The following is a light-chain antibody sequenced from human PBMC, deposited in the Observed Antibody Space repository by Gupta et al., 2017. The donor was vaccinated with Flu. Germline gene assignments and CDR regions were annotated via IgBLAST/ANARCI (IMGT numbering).Light chain of an antibody. Sequence: EIVMTQSPATLSVFPGERATLSCRASQYINMNLAWYQQRPGQSPRLIIHRASARADGVPDRFSGSGSVTDFTLTSNSRQSDDVATYYWQQDTELWSFGQGTKVEIK. CDR2: RAS. V-gene: IGKV3-15*01. CDR1: QYINMN. J-gene: IGKJ1*01. CDR3: QQDTELWS.